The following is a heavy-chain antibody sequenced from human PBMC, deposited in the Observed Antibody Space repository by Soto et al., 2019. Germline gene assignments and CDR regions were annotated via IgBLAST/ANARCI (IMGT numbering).Heavy chain of an antibody. J-gene: IGHJ6*02. CDR1: GYTLTSYG. Sequence: ASVKVSCKASGYTLTSYGISWVRQAPGQRLEWLGWISAYNGNTNYAQKLQGRVTMTTDTSTCTAYMELRSLRSDDTAVYYCARVRIDYGDYTGYYYYGMDVWGQGTTVTVSS. CDR3: ARVRIDYGDYTGYYYYGMDV. CDR2: ISAYNGNT. D-gene: IGHD4-17*01. V-gene: IGHV1-18*01.